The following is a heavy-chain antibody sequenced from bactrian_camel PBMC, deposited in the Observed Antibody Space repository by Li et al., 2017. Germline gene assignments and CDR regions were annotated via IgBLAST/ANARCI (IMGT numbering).Heavy chain of an antibody. V-gene: IGHV3S55*01. D-gene: IGHD6*01. CDR2: IASDGST. Sequence: QLVESGGGSVEAGGSLRLACTASGFTIGGANMGWFRQAPGNECELVSTIASDGSTYYADSVKGRFTISRDNAKNTMCLQMNSLKSEDTALYYCATGYGSSSLSTPRGQGTQVTVS. J-gene: IGHJ4*01. CDR3: ATGYGSSSLSTP. CDR1: GFTIGGAN.